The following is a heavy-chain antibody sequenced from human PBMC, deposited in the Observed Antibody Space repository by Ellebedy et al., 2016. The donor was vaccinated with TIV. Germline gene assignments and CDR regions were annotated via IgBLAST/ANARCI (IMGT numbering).Heavy chain of an antibody. CDR2: INPSDGST. CDR1: GYTFTNYY. V-gene: IGHV1-46*01. J-gene: IGHJ6*02. D-gene: IGHD2-15*01. CDR3: SRDRLCSGGSCSLSLDV. Sequence: ASVKVSCKASGYTFTNYYMYWVRRAPGQGLEWMGKINPSDGSTRYAQKFQGRVTMTRDTSTSTFYMELSSLRSEDTAVYYCSRDRLCSGGSCSLSLDVWGQGTTVTVSS.